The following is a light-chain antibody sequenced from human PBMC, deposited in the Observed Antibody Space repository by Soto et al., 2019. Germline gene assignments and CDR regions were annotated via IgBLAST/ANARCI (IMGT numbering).Light chain of an antibody. CDR2: WAS. V-gene: IGKV4-1*01. CDR3: HQYFSLPRT. CDR1: QSILHSPTHNNY. J-gene: IGKJ1*01. Sequence: DVVMTQSPDSLAVSLGERATINCKSSQSILHSPTHNNYLAWYQKKPGQPPKLLIYWASSRESGVPDRFSGSGSGNDFTLTIDSLQAEDAAVYYGHQYFSLPRTFGQGAKVEIK.